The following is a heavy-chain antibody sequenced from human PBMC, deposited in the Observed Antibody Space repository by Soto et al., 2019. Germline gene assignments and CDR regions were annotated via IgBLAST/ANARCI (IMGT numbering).Heavy chain of an antibody. D-gene: IGHD5-12*01. CDR3: AKDISIMDSGYDLAFDY. Sequence: GGSLRLSCAASGFTFDDYTMHWVRQAPGKGLEWVSLISWDGGSTYYADSVKGRFTISRDNSKNSLYLQMNSLRTEDTALYYCAKDISIMDSGYDLAFDYWGQGTLVTVSS. CDR1: GFTFDDYT. CDR2: ISWDGGST. J-gene: IGHJ4*02. V-gene: IGHV3-43*01.